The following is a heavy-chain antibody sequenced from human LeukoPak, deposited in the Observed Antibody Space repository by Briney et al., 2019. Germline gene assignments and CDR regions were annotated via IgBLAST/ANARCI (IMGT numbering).Heavy chain of an antibody. Sequence: SETLSLTCTVSGGSIGSSSYYWGWIRQPPGKGLEWIGSFYYSGSTYYNPSLKSRVTISVDTSKNQFSLKLTSVTAADTAVYHCARGGTLRTFDHWGQGTLVTASS. D-gene: IGHD1-1*01. V-gene: IGHV4-39*07. CDR3: ARGGTLRTFDH. CDR1: GGSIGSSSYY. CDR2: FYYSGST. J-gene: IGHJ4*02.